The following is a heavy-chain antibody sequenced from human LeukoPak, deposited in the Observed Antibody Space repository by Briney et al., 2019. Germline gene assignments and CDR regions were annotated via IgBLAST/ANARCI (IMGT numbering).Heavy chain of an antibody. CDR1: GFTFDDYA. CDR3: AKEGYGSGSYYYYYMDV. Sequence: GGSLRLSCAASGFTFDDYAMHWVRQAPGKGLEWVSGISWNSGSIGYADSVKGRFTISRDNAKNSLYLQMNSLRAEDTALYYCAKEGYGSGSYYYYYMDVWGKETTVTISS. D-gene: IGHD3-10*01. CDR2: ISWNSGSI. J-gene: IGHJ6*03. V-gene: IGHV3-9*01.